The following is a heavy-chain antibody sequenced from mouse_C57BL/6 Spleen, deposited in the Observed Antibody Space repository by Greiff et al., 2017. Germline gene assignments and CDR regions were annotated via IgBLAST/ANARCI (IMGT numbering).Heavy chain of an antibody. CDR2: INPYNGGT. CDR1: GYTFTDYY. Sequence: VQLKQSGPVLVKPGASVKMSCKASGYTFTDYYMNWVKQSHGKSLEWIGVINPYNGGTSYNQKFKGKATLTVDKSSSTAYMELNSLTSEDSAVYYCAREGREYYFDYWGQGTTLTVSS. V-gene: IGHV1-19*01. J-gene: IGHJ2*01. CDR3: AREGREYYFDY.